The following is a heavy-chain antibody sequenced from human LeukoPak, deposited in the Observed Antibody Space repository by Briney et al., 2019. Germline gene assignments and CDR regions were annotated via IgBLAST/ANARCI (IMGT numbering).Heavy chain of an antibody. V-gene: IGHV3-64D*09. CDR1: GFTFSNYA. CDR3: VKDQGGGE. J-gene: IGHJ1*01. CDR2: ISSNGAST. D-gene: IGHD3-16*01. Sequence: PGGSLRLSCSPSGFTFSNYAMYWVRQAPGKGLEYVSAISSNGASTNYADSVKGRFTISRDNSKNTLYLQMSSLRPDDTAVYYCVKDQGGGEWGQGTLVTVSS.